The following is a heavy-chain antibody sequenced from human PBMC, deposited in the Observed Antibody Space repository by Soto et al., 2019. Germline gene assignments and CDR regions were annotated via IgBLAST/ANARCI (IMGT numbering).Heavy chain of an antibody. CDR1: GGSISSYY. Sequence: YETLSLTCTVSGGSISSYYWSWIRQPAGKRLEWIGYIFTSGTTNYILSLKSRRTISLDTSKSQFSLKLSSMTAADTAVYYCARERGIGCSDGRCYYYAMDVWGQGTTVTVSS. CDR3: ARERGIGCSDGRCYYYAMDV. D-gene: IGHD1-26*01. J-gene: IGHJ6*02. V-gene: IGHV4-4*07. CDR2: IFTSGTT.